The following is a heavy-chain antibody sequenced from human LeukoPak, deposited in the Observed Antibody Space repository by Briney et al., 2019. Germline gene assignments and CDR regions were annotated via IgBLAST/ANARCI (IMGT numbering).Heavy chain of an antibody. J-gene: IGHJ4*02. Sequence: PSETLSLTCTVSGGSISIYYCSWIRQPAGKGLEWIGRIYTSGSTNYNPSLKSRVTMSVDTSKNQFSLKLSSVTAADTAVYYCARDIAVAGEYYFDYWGQGTLVTVSS. CDR3: ARDIAVAGEYYFDY. CDR1: GGSISIYY. D-gene: IGHD6-19*01. V-gene: IGHV4-4*07. CDR2: IYTSGST.